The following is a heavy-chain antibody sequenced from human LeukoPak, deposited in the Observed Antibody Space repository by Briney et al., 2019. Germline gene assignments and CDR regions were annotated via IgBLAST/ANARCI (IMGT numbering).Heavy chain of an antibody. J-gene: IGHJ5*02. D-gene: IGHD2-8*02. V-gene: IGHV4-39*02. Sequence: SETLSLTCTVSGGSISSSSYYWGWIRQPPGKGLEWIGSIHYRGSTYYTSSLKSRVTISVDASKNQFSLKLTSATAADTAVYYCATDFDNTGLQGFDPWGQGTLVTVSS. CDR2: IHYRGST. CDR1: GGSISSSSYY. CDR3: ATDFDNTGLQGFDP.